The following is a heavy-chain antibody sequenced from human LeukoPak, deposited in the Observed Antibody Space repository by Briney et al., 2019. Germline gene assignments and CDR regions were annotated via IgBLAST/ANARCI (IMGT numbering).Heavy chain of an antibody. J-gene: IGHJ4*02. CDR1: GFTFSSYS. CDR3: ARHDYGGNSGDY. CDR2: IGTSSSTI. D-gene: IGHD4-23*01. V-gene: IGHV3-48*02. Sequence: GGPLRLSCAASGFTFSSYSMNWVRQAPGKGREWVSYIGTSSSTIYYADSVKGRFTISRDNAENSLYLQMNRLRDEDTAVYYCARHDYGGNSGDYWGQGTLVTVSS.